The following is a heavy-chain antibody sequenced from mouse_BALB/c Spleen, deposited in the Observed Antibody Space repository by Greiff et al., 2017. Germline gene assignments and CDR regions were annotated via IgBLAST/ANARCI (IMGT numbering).Heavy chain of an antibody. J-gene: IGHJ2*01. CDR1: GFTFSSYT. D-gene: IGHD1-1*02. CDR2: ISSGGSYT. Sequence: EVKLVESGGGLVKPGGSLKLSCAASGFTFSSYTMSWVRQTPEKRLEWVATISSGGSYTYYPDSVKGRFTISRDNAKNTLYLQMSSLKSEDTAMYYCTRERGFDYWGQGTTLTVSS. CDR3: TRERGFDY. V-gene: IGHV5-6-4*01.